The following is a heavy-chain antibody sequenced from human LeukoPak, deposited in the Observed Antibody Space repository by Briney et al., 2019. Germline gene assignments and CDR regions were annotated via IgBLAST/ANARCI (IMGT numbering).Heavy chain of an antibody. CDR1: GGSISSGDYY. J-gene: IGHJ5*02. Sequence: KPSETLSLTCTVSGGSISSGDYYWSWIRQPPGKGLEWIGYIYYSGGTYYNPSLKSRVTISVDTSKNQFSLKLSSVTAADTAVYYCARVFKYYYDSSGYYSANWFDPWGQGTLVTVSS. CDR3: ARVFKYYYDSSGYYSANWFDP. D-gene: IGHD3-22*01. V-gene: IGHV4-30-4*01. CDR2: IYYSGGT.